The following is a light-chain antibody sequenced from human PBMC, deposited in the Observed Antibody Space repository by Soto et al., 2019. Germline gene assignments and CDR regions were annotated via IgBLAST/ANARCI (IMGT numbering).Light chain of an antibody. V-gene: IGKV3D-20*02. Sequence: IGMTQSPATLSVSPGEGATLSCRASQSVSNNYLAWYQQPPRPAPRLLIYGASNRATGIPDRFSGSGSGTDFTLTISSLEPEDFAVYYCQQRSNWPPTFGQGTKVDIK. CDR2: GAS. CDR3: QQRSNWPPT. CDR1: QSVSNNY. J-gene: IGKJ1*01.